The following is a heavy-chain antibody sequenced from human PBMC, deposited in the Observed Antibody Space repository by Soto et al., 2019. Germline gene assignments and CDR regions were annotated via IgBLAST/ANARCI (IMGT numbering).Heavy chain of an antibody. V-gene: IGHV2-5*02. Sequence: QITLKESGPTLVKPTQTLTLTCTFSGFSLSTSGVGVGWIRQPPGKALEWLALIYCDDDKRYSPSLKSRLTIPTHTSKNPVVLTMTNMDPVDPATYSCPHMSRYYYILPGYSSTIDYWGQGTLVTVSS. J-gene: IGHJ4*02. D-gene: IGHD3-9*01. CDR3: PHMSRYYYILPGYSSTIDY. CDR2: IYCDDDK. CDR1: GFSLSTSGVG.